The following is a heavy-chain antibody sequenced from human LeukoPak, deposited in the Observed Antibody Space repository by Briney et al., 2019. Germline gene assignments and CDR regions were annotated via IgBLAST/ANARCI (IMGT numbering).Heavy chain of an antibody. CDR3: ARVKRKYQLLKPLHETPSHYFDY. D-gene: IGHD2-2*01. CDR2: INHGGST. Sequence: GSLRLSCAASGFTFSSYEMNWVRQAPGKGLEWIGEINHGGSTTYNPSLQSRVTMSVDTSTNQISLKMTSVTAADTAMYYCARVKRKYQLLKPLHETPSHYFDYWGQGTLVTVSS. J-gene: IGHJ4*02. V-gene: IGHV4-34*01. CDR1: GFTFSSYE.